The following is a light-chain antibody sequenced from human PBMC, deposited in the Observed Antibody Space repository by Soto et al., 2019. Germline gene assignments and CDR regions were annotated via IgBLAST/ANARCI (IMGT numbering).Light chain of an antibody. J-gene: IGKJ1*01. CDR3: LQYGSSPRT. Sequence: EIVLTQSPGTLSLSPGERATLSCRASQSVSNNYLTWYQQKPGQAPRLLIYGASSRATGIPDRFSGYGSGTDFTLTISRLEPEDYCLQYGSSPRTFGQGTKVDIK. V-gene: IGKV3-20*01. CDR1: QSVSNNY. CDR2: GAS.